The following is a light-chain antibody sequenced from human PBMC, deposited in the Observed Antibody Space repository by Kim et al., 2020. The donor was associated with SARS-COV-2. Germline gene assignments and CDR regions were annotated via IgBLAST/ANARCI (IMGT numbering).Light chain of an antibody. CDR2: QDI. CDR1: KLGDKY. J-gene: IGLJ3*02. Sequence: SVSPGQTANITCSGDKLGDKYVCWYQQKPGQSPVLVIYQDIKRPSGIPERFSGSNSGNTATLTISGTQAMDEADYYCQAWDSSTWVFGGGTQLTVL. CDR3: QAWDSSTWV. V-gene: IGLV3-1*01.